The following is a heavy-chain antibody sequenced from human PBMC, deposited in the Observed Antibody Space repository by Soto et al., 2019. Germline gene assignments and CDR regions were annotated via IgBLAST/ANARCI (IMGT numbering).Heavy chain of an antibody. CDR1: GFNFSGSA. Sequence: GSLRLSCTASGFNFSGSAMSWFRQAPGKGLEWVGFIRSKANGGTTEYAASVKGRFTISRDDSKSIAYLQMNSLKTEDTAVYYCSSYSSGWYMDWFDPWGLGTLVTVSS. CDR3: SSYSSGWYMDWFDP. D-gene: IGHD6-19*01. CDR2: IRSKANGGTT. V-gene: IGHV3-49*03. J-gene: IGHJ5*02.